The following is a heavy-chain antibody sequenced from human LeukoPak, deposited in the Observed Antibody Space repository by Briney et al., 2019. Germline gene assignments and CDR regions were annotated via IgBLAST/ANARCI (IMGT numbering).Heavy chain of an antibody. D-gene: IGHD2-2*01. V-gene: IGHV1-18*01. Sequence: ASVKVSCKASGYSFTSYGFSWVRQAPGQGLGWMGWIIAYNGNTNYAQKLQGRVTMTPDTSTSTAYMELRSLRSDDTAVYYCARGRGYCSSTSCQLTDYWGQGTLVTVSS. CDR1: GYSFTSYG. J-gene: IGHJ4*02. CDR2: IIAYNGNT. CDR3: ARGRGYCSSTSCQLTDY.